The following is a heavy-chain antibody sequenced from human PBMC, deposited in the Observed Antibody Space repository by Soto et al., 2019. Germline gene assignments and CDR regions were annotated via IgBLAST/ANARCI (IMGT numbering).Heavy chain of an antibody. CDR3: ARGNSGIFGVDY. J-gene: IGHJ4*02. CDR1: GFTFSSYW. D-gene: IGHD3-3*01. V-gene: IGHV3-7*03. Sequence: VGTLRLSCAASGFTFSSYWMSWVRQAPGKGLERVANIKQGGSEKYYVDSVKGRFTISRDDAKNSVYLQMNSLRAEHTAVYYCARGNSGIFGVDYWGQGTQVTVSS. CDR2: IKQGGSEK.